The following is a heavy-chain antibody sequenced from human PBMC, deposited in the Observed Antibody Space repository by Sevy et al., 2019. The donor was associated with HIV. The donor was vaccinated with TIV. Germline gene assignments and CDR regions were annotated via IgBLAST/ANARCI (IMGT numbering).Heavy chain of an antibody. D-gene: IGHD3-10*01. CDR1: GFTFSSAW. CDR3: ARDQNYYGSGSYDY. V-gene: IGHV3-15*01. J-gene: IGHJ4*02. Sequence: GGSLRLSCTASGFTFSSAWMSWVRQAPGKGLEWVGRIKSEFDGGAIDYAAPVKGRFTISRDNAKNSLYLQMNSLRAEDTALYYCARDQNYYGSGSYDYWGQGTLVTVSS. CDR2: IKSEFDGGAI.